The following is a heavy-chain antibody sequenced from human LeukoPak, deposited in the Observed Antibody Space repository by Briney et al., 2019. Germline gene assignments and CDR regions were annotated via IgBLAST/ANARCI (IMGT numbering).Heavy chain of an antibody. CDR3: TKDRRLYSSSWSFDY. Sequence: PGGSLRLSCAASGFTFSSYSMNWVRQAPGKGLEWVSFISSSSSYIYYADSVKGRFTISRDNSKNTLYLQMNSLRAEDTAVYYCTKDRRLYSSSWSFDYWGQGTLVTVSS. V-gene: IGHV3-21*04. J-gene: IGHJ4*02. D-gene: IGHD6-13*01. CDR1: GFTFSSYS. CDR2: ISSSSSYI.